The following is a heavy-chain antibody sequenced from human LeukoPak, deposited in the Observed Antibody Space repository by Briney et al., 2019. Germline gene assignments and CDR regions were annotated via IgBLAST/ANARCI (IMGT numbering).Heavy chain of an antibody. D-gene: IGHD5-24*01. J-gene: IGHJ4*02. CDR3: ARDWVYKIDY. CDR2: ISHDGFI. V-gene: IGHV3-74*01. Sequence: GGSLRLSCAASGFIFSSYAMSWVRRTPGKGLVWVSRISHDGFISYADSVKGRFTISRDNAKNTLILQMNSLRAEDTAVYYCARDWVYKIDYWGRGTLVTVSS. CDR1: GFIFSSYA.